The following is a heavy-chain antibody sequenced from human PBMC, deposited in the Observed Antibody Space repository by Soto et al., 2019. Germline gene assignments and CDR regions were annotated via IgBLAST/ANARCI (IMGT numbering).Heavy chain of an antibody. V-gene: IGHV1-18*01. D-gene: IGHD6-13*01. CDR1: GYTFTSYG. Sequence: ASVKVSCKASGYTFTSYGISWVRQAPGQGLEWMGWISAYNGNTNYAQKLQGRVTMTTDTSTSTAYMELRSLRSDDKAVYYCANLIYSSSWYYFDYWGQGTLVTVFS. J-gene: IGHJ4*02. CDR2: ISAYNGNT. CDR3: ANLIYSSSWYYFDY.